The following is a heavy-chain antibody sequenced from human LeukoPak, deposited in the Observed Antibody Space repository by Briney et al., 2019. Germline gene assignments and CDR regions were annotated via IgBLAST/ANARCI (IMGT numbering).Heavy chain of an antibody. V-gene: IGHV3-30*02. J-gene: IGHJ4*02. D-gene: IGHD6-19*01. CDR2: IRFDGSNK. Sequence: AGGSLRLSCATSRFTSSSYGMHWVRQAPGKGLEWVAFIRFDGSNKDYADSVKGRFTISRDNSKNTLSLQMNYLRAEDTAVYYCAKDIGAVAGTHYFDYWGQGTLVTVSS. CDR1: RFTSSSYG. CDR3: AKDIGAVAGTHYFDY.